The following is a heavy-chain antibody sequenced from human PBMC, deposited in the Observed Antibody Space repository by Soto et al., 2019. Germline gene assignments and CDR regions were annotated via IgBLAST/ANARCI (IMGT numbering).Heavy chain of an antibody. V-gene: IGHV3-30*18. CDR1: GFTFSSYG. J-gene: IGHJ5*02. CDR2: ISYDGSNK. D-gene: IGHD6-19*01. Sequence: GESLKISCAASGFTFSSYGMHWVRQAPGKGLEWVAVISYDGSNKYYADSVKGRFTISRDNSKNTLYLQMNSLRAEDTAVYYCAKDRAVAGKVTNWFDPWGQGTLVTVSS. CDR3: AKDRAVAGKVTNWFDP.